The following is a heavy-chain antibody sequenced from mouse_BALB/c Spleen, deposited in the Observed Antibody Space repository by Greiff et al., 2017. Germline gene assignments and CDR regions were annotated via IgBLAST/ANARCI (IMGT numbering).Heavy chain of an antibody. Sequence: EVKLVESGGDLVKPGGSLKLSCAASGFTFSSYGMSWVRQTPDKRLEWVATISSGGSYTYYPDSVKGRFTISRDNAKNTLYLQMSSLKSEDTAMYYCARLFNTTIVDTAMDYWGQGTTVTVPS. J-gene: IGHJ4*01. CDR1: GFTFSSYG. V-gene: IGHV5-6*02. D-gene: IGHD1-1*01. CDR2: ISSGGSYT. CDR3: ARLFNTTIVDTAMDY.